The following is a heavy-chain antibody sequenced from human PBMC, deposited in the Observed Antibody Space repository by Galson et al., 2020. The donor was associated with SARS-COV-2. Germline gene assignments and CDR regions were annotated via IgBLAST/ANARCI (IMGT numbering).Heavy chain of an antibody. J-gene: IGHJ2*01. CDR2: INHSGST. Sequence: SETLSLTCTVYGGSFSGYYWSWIRQPPGKGLEWIGEINHSGSTNYNPSLKSRVTISVDTSKNQFSLKMSSVTAADTAVYYCARGRYSSSCYGKDWYVDLWGRGTLVTVSS. V-gene: IGHV4-34*01. CDR3: ARGRYSSSCYGKDWYVDL. D-gene: IGHD6-13*01. CDR1: GGSFSGYY.